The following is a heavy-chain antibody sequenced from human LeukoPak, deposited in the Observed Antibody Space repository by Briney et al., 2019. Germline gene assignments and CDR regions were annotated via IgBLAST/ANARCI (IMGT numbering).Heavy chain of an antibody. V-gene: IGHV3-23*01. D-gene: IGHD5-18*01. CDR2: ISGSGGST. Sequence: PGGSLRLSCVVSGFTFSSYAMSWVRQAPGKGLEWVSGISGSGGSTYYADSVKGRFTISRDNSKNTLYLQMNSLRAEDTAVYYCARGGYTQNLDYWGQGTLVTVSS. J-gene: IGHJ4*02. CDR1: GFTFSSYA. CDR3: ARGGYTQNLDY.